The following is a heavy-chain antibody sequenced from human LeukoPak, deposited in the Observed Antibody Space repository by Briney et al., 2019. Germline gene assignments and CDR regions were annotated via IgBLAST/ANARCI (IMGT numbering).Heavy chain of an antibody. CDR1: GFTFSSYG. J-gene: IGHJ4*02. Sequence: GRSLRLSCAASGFTFSSYGMHWVRQAPGKGLEWVAVIWYDGSNKYYADCVKGRLAISRDKSNNTLYLQMNSLRAEDTAVYYCARDLGPQGAYYYDSPWGGAYWGQGTLVTVSS. D-gene: IGHD3-22*01. CDR3: ARDLGPQGAYYYDSPWGGAY. V-gene: IGHV3-33*01. CDR2: IWYDGSNK.